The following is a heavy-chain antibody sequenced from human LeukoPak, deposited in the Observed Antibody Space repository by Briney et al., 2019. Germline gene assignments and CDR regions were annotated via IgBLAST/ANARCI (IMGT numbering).Heavy chain of an antibody. CDR1: GFTFSSYW. CDR2: IKQDGSEK. Sequence: PGGSLRLSCAASGFTFSSYWMSWVRQAPGKGLEGVANIKQDGSEKYYVDSVKGRFTISRDNAKNSLYLQMNSLRAEDTAVYYCARSDQYYDFWSGYYRLHYMDVWGKGTTVTVSS. J-gene: IGHJ6*03. CDR3: ARSDQYYDFWSGYYRLHYMDV. D-gene: IGHD3-3*01. V-gene: IGHV3-7*01.